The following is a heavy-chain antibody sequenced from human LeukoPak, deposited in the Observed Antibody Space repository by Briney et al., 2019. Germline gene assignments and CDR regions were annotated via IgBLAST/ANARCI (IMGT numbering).Heavy chain of an antibody. CDR1: GYTFTGYY. CDR2: INPNSGGT. J-gene: IGHJ5*02. D-gene: IGHD6-6*01. V-gene: IGHV1-2*02. CDR3: TRGLGPIAMFDP. Sequence: WASVKVSCKASGYTFTGYYMHWVRQAPGQGLEWMGWINPNSGGTNYAQKFQGRVTMTRDTSISTAYMELSRLRSDDTAVYYCTRGLGPIAMFDPWGQGTLVTVSS.